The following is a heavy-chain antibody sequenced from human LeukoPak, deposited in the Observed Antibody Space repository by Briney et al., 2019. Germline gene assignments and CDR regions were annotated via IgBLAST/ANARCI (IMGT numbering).Heavy chain of an antibody. Sequence: SETLSLTCTVSGGSISSSSYYWGWIRQPPGKGLEWIGSIYYSGSTYYNPSLKSRVTISVDTSKNQFSLKLGSVTAADTAVYYCARVQYQLRIHDAFDIWGQGTMVTVSS. CDR1: GGSISSSSYY. CDR2: IYYSGST. D-gene: IGHD2-2*01. CDR3: ARVQYQLRIHDAFDI. J-gene: IGHJ3*02. V-gene: IGHV4-39*07.